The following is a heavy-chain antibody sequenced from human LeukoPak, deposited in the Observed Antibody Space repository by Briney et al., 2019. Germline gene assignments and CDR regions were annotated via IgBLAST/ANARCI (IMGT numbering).Heavy chain of an antibody. Sequence: TSETLSLTCTVSGYSISSGYLWGWIRQPSGKGLEWIGSTYHGGTTYSNPSLKSRVIISEDTSKNQFSLKLSSVTAADTAVYYCARGSGDWTYYFDYWGQGTLVTVSS. CDR1: GYSISSGYL. CDR2: TYHGGTT. D-gene: IGHD2-21*02. CDR3: ARGSGDWTYYFDY. J-gene: IGHJ4*02. V-gene: IGHV4-38-2*02.